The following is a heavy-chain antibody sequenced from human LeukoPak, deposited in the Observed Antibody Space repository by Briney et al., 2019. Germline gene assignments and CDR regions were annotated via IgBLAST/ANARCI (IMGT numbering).Heavy chain of an antibody. J-gene: IGHJ6*02. CDR3: ARDSHTYYYDSSGYPYYYYGMDV. Sequence: SETLSLTCTVSGGSISSYYWSWIRQPPGKGLEWIGYIYYSGSTNYNPSLRSRVTISVDTSKNQSSLKLSSVTAADTALYYCARDSHTYYYDSSGYPYYYYGMDVWGQGTTVTVSS. CDR1: GGSISSYY. D-gene: IGHD3-22*01. V-gene: IGHV4-59*01. CDR2: IYYSGST.